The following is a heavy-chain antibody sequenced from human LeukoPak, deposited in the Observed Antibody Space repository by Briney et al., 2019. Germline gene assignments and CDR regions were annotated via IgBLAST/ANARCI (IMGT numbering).Heavy chain of an antibody. CDR3: ARAMRITIFKGGFDP. J-gene: IGHJ5*02. D-gene: IGHD3-3*01. Sequence: SEILSLTCHVSGGSISSSNYYWGWIRQPPGKGLEWIGNVYYSGSASFNPSLKSRVTISVDTSKNQFSLKLGSVTAADTAVYYCARAMRITIFKGGFDPWGQGALVTVSS. CDR1: GGSISSSNYY. CDR2: VYYSGSA. V-gene: IGHV4-39*07.